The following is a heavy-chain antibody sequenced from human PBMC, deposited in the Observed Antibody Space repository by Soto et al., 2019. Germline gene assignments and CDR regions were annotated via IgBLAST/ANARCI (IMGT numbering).Heavy chain of an antibody. V-gene: IGHV1-46*01. J-gene: IGHJ6*02. CDR2: VNPSGGST. Sequence: GASVKVSCKASGYLFTAYSMHWVRLAPGQGLEWMGVVNPSGGSTNYAQKFQGRVTITADESTSTAYMELSSLRSEDTAVYYCARDGAGYCSSTSCYTARYYYYGMDVWGQGTTVTVSS. D-gene: IGHD2-2*02. CDR1: GYLFTAYS. CDR3: ARDGAGYCSSTSCYTARYYYYGMDV.